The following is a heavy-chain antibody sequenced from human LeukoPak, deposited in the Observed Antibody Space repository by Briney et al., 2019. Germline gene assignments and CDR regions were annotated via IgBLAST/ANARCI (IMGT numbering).Heavy chain of an antibody. V-gene: IGHV3-33*08. J-gene: IGHJ4*02. CDR2: IWYDGSNK. Sequence: GGSLRLSCAASGFSFSTYTMIWVRQAPGKGLEWVAVIWYDGSNKYYADSVKGRFTISRDNSKNTLYLQMNSLRAEDTAVYYCARDLFPETDSGSYLHYWGQGTLVTVSS. CDR1: GFSFSTYT. D-gene: IGHD1-26*01. CDR3: ARDLFPETDSGSYLHY.